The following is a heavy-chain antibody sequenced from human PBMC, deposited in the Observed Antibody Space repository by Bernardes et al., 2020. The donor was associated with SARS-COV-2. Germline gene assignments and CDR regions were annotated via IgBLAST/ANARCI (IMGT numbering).Heavy chain of an antibody. Sequence: GGSLRLSCAASGFTFSSYDMHWVRQAPGKGLEWVSAIGTAGDTYYPGSVKGRFTISRENAKNSLYLQMNSLRAGDTAVYYCARAEVGATHFDYWGQGTLVTVSS. D-gene: IGHD1-26*01. J-gene: IGHJ4*02. CDR2: IGTAGDT. CDR3: ARAEVGATHFDY. V-gene: IGHV3-13*01. CDR1: GFTFSSYD.